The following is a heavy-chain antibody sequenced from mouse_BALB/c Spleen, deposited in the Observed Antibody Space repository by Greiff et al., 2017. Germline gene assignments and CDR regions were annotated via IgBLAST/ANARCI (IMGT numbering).Heavy chain of an antibody. J-gene: IGHJ2*01. CDR3: ASLNWDYFDY. D-gene: IGHD4-1*02. V-gene: IGHV5-9*03. Sequence: EVQGVESGGGLVKPGGSLKLSCAASGFTFSSYTMSWVRQTPEKRLEWVATISSGGGNTYYPDSVKGRFTISRDNAKNNLYLQMSSLRSEDTALYYCASLNWDYFDYWGQGTTLTVSS. CDR2: ISSGGGNT. CDR1: GFTFSSYT.